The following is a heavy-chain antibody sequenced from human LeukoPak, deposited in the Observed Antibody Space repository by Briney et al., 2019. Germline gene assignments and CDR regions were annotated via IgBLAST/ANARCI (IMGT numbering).Heavy chain of an antibody. CDR1: GYTFTSYG. Sequence: ASVKVSCKASGYTFTSYGISWVRQAPGQGLEWMGWISAYNGNTNYAQKLQGRVTMTTDTSTSTAYMELRSLRSDDTAVYYCARVTLCGGDCLYYFDYWGQGTLVTVSS. CDR3: ARVTLCGGDCLYYFDY. J-gene: IGHJ4*02. CDR2: ISAYNGNT. V-gene: IGHV1-18*01. D-gene: IGHD2-21*02.